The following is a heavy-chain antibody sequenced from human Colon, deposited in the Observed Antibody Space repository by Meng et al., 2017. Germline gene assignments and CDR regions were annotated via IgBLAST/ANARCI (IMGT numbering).Heavy chain of an antibody. CDR3: ARDLAGLGGF. Sequence: QVHLVQSGAEEKKHGASVKVACKNFEYNFISYFMYWVRQAPGQVLEWMGYIDPRNGDTRYHQKFQRRVTMTRDTSITTAYMEMTDLRDDDTAVYYCARDLAGLGGFWGQGTLVTVSS. CDR1: EYNFISYF. V-gene: IGHV1-2*02. D-gene: IGHD6-19*01. J-gene: IGHJ4*02. CDR2: IDPRNGDT.